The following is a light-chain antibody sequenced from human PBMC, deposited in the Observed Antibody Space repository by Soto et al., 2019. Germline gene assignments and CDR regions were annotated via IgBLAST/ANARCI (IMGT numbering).Light chain of an antibody. V-gene: IGKV3-15*01. CDR1: QSVSSN. CDR2: GAS. J-gene: IGKJ5*01. CDR3: QQYNNWPPIT. Sequence: IVMPQSPATLSVSPGERATLSCRASQSVSSNLAWYQQKPGQAPRLLISGASTRAAGISDRFRGSGSGTEFTLTISSLQSEDFAVYYCQQYNNWPPITFGQGTRLEIK.